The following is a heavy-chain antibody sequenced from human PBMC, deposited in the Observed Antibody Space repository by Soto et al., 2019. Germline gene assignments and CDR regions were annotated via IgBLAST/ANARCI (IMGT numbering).Heavy chain of an antibody. CDR2: ISVSGGST. D-gene: IGHD5-12*01. J-gene: IGHJ4*02. Sequence: GGSLRLSCAASGFTFSSYAISWVRQAPGKGLEWVSAISVSGGSTYYADSVKGRFTISRDNSKNTLYLQMNSLRAEDTAVYYCAKGGDIVATIYFDYWGQGTLVTVSS. CDR1: GFTFSSYA. CDR3: AKGGDIVATIYFDY. V-gene: IGHV3-23*01.